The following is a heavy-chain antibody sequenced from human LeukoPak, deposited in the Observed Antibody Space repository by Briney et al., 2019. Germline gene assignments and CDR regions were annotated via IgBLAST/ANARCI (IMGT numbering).Heavy chain of an antibody. J-gene: IGHJ3*02. Sequence: SETLPLTCAVYGGSFSGYYWSWIRQPPGKGLEWIGEINHSGSTNYNPSLRSRVTISLDTSKNQFSLKLSSVTAADTAVYYCARHGAHYDSSGYRHDALDIWGQGTMVTVSS. CDR1: GGSFSGYY. D-gene: IGHD3-22*01. CDR3: ARHGAHYDSSGYRHDALDI. CDR2: INHSGST. V-gene: IGHV4-34*01.